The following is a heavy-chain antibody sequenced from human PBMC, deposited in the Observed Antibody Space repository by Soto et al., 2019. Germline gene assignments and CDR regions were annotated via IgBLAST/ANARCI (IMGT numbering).Heavy chain of an antibody. CDR1: GFTFSSYD. V-gene: IGHV3-13*01. CDR3: ARGGLRTAVDY. D-gene: IGHD5-12*01. Sequence: PGGSLRLSCAASGFTFSSYDMHWVRQATGKGLEWVSAIGTAGDTYYPGSVKGRFPISRENAKNSLYLQMNSLRAGDTAVYYCARGGLRTAVDYWGQGTLVTVSS. J-gene: IGHJ4*02. CDR2: IGTAGDT.